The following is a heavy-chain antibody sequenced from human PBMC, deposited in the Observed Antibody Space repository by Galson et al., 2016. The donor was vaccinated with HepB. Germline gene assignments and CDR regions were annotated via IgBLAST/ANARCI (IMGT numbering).Heavy chain of an antibody. CDR3: ARDDDYVWGTYRYTRTVPQYYFDY. D-gene: IGHD3-16*02. V-gene: IGHV3-23*01. CDR2: ISGSGGRT. CDR1: GFTFSNFA. Sequence: SLRLSCAASGFTFSNFAMSWVRQAPGKGLEWVSAISGSGGRTYYADSVKGRFTISRDNSKNTLYLQMNSLRAEDTAVYYCARDDDYVWGTYRYTRTVPQYYFDYWGQGTLVTVSS. J-gene: IGHJ4*02.